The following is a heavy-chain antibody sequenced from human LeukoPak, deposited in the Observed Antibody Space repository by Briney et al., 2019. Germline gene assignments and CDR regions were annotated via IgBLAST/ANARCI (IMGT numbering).Heavy chain of an antibody. Sequence: ASVKVSCKASGYTFTSYYMHWVRQAPGQGLEWMGIINPSGGSTSYAQKFQGRVTMTRDTSTSTVYMELSSLRSEDTAVYYCARGPPSVGPSGYEDYWGQGTLVTVSS. CDR2: INPSGGST. V-gene: IGHV1-46*01. CDR3: ARGPPSVGPSGYEDY. D-gene: IGHD5-12*01. CDR1: GYTFTSYY. J-gene: IGHJ4*02.